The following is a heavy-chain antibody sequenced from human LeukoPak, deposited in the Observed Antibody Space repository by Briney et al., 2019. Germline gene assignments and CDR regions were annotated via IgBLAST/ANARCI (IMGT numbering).Heavy chain of an antibody. J-gene: IGHJ5*02. D-gene: IGHD2-2*02. CDR3: ARAGYCSSTSCYTKWFDP. CDR1: GFTLSSYA. CDR2: ISSSGSTI. Sequence: GGSLRLSCVGSGFTLSSYAMSWIRQAPGKGLEWVSYISSSGSTIYYADSVKGRFTVSRDNAKNSLYLQMNSLRAEDTAVYYCARAGYCSSTSCYTKWFDPWGQGTLVTVSS. V-gene: IGHV3-11*01.